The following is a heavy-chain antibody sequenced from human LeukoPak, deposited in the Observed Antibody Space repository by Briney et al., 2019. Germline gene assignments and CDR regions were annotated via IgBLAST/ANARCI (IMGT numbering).Heavy chain of an antibody. CDR2: MNPNSGNT. V-gene: IGHV1-8*01. D-gene: IGHD3-16*01. CDR3: ARGLRAGFIEEVTSI. J-gene: IGHJ4*02. Sequence: ASVKVSCKASGYTFSSYDINLVRQATGQGLEWMGWMNPNSGNTGYAQKFQGRVTMTRDTTTSTAYMELYSLRSEDTAVYYCARGLRAGFIEEVTSIWGQGTLVTVSS. CDR1: GYTFSSYD.